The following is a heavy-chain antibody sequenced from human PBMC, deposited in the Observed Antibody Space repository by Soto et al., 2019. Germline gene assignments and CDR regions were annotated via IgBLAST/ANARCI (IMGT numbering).Heavy chain of an antibody. CDR1: GYTFTSYG. CDR2: ISAYNGNT. D-gene: IGHD3-16*02. CDR3: ARGDAINYDYVWGSYRPTDY. J-gene: IGHJ4*02. Sequence: QVQLVQSGAEVKKPGASVKVSCKASGYTFTSYGISWVRQAPGQGLEWMGWISAYNGNTNYAQKLQGRVTMTTDTSTSTAYMELRSLRSDDTAVYYCARGDAINYDYVWGSYRPTDYWGQGTLVTFSS. V-gene: IGHV1-18*01.